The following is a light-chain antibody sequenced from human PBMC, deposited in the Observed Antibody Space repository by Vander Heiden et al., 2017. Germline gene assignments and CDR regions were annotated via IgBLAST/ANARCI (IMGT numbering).Light chain of an antibody. V-gene: IGKV3-15*01. CDR2: GAA. Sequence: EIVMTQSPATLSVSPGERATLSCRASQSVSSSLAWYQQKPGQAPRLLIYGAATRATGIPARFSGSGSGTEFTLTISSLQSEDFAVYYCQQYKNWPPEYTFGQGTKLEIK. J-gene: IGKJ2*01. CDR3: QQYKNWPPEYT. CDR1: QSVSSS.